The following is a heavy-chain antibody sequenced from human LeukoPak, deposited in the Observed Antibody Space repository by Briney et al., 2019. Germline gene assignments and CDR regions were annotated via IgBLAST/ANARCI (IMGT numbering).Heavy chain of an antibody. CDR3: TRDAGEGAHTAFDI. Sequence: PGGSLRLSCVASGFTFSDYHMDWVRQAPGMGLEWIGRVRSRRGNYKTEYVASVKGRFSISRDDSKNSLFLQADSLKTDDTAVYFCTRDAGEGAHTAFDIWGPGTMVTVSS. CDR2: VRSRRGNYKT. J-gene: IGHJ3*02. V-gene: IGHV3-72*01. CDR1: GFTFSDYH. D-gene: IGHD4/OR15-4a*01.